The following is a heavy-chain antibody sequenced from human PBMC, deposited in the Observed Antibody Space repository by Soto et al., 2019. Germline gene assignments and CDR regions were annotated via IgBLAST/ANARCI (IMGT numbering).Heavy chain of an antibody. Sequence: GGSLRLSCAASGFTEFSFTSYTMAWVRQAPGKGLEWVSSVSGSGSSAYYADSGKGRFTDCRDSSKNMMYLQMNRLRAEDTAVYYCARYAYGLSSSSWYRGGRFDPWGQGTLVTVSS. CDR3: ARYAYGLSSSSWYRGGRFDP. CDR1: GFTEFSFTSYT. CDR2: VSGSGSSA. D-gene: IGHD6-13*01. J-gene: IGHJ5*02. V-gene: IGHV3-23*01.